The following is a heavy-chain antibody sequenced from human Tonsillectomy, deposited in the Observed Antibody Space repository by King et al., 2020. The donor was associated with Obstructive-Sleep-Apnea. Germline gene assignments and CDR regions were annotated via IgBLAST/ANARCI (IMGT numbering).Heavy chain of an antibody. V-gene: IGHV4-34*01. CDR3: ARGERYGGNSFYYGMDV. D-gene: IGHD4-23*01. CDR1: GESFTNHY. J-gene: IGHJ6*02. Sequence: VQLQQWGAGLWKPSETLSLTCAVYGESFTNHYWTWIRQPLGKGLEWIGEINHGGSTNYNPSLKSRVSISVDTSKNQFSLKLNSVTAADTGVYYCARGERYGGNSFYYGMDVWGQGTTVTVSS. CDR2: INHGGST.